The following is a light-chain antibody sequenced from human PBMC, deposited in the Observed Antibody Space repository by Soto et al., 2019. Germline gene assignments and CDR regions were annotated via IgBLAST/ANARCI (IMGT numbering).Light chain of an antibody. CDR3: QQRSKLPRT. CDR2: DVA. J-gene: IGKJ4*01. V-gene: IGKV3-11*01. CDR1: ESGGDY. Sequence: LSQSEAALSLSPGARAALSCMASESGGDYLAWYQQKPGQAPRLLMYDVAKRATGTPARFSGSGSGTDFTLTISSLEPEDFAVYYCQQRSKLPRTFGGGTKVDIK.